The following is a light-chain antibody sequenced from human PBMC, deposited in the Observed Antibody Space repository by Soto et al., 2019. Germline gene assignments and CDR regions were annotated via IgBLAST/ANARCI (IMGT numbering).Light chain of an antibody. CDR1: QSVRSN. CDR2: DAS. Sequence: EIVMTQSPATLSVSPGDRATLSCTASQSVRSNLAWYQQKPGQAPRLLIYDASTRATGIPARFSGSGSETDFTLTISSLQSEDFAVYYCQQYNNWPPFTFGQGTRLEIK. J-gene: IGKJ5*01. V-gene: IGKV3-15*01. CDR3: QQYNNWPPFT.